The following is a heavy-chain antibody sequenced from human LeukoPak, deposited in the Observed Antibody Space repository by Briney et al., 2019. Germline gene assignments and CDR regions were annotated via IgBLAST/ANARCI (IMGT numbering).Heavy chain of an antibody. V-gene: IGHV4-61*01. D-gene: IGHD3-3*01. Sequence: SETLSLTCTVSGGSISSSSYYWSWIRQPPGKGLEWIGYIYYSGSTNYNPSLKSRVTISVDTSKNQFSLKLSSVTAADTAVYYCARVGSVGYDFWSGPKGNWFDPWGQGTLVTVSS. CDR1: GGSISSSSYY. CDR3: ARVGSVGYDFWSGPKGNWFDP. CDR2: IYYSGST. J-gene: IGHJ5*02.